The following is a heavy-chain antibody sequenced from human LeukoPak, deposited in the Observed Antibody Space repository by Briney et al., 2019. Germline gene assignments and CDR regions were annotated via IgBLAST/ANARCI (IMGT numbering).Heavy chain of an antibody. V-gene: IGHV4-4*07. D-gene: IGHD2-15*01. CDR3: AGTSTLRVFDI. CDR1: GGSISSYY. Sequence: SETLSLTCTVSGGSISSYYWSWIRQPAGKGVEWIGRIYTSGSTNYNPSLKSRVTMSVDTSKNQFSLKLSSVTAADTAVYYCAGTSTLRVFDIWGQGTMVTVSS. CDR2: IYTSGST. J-gene: IGHJ3*02.